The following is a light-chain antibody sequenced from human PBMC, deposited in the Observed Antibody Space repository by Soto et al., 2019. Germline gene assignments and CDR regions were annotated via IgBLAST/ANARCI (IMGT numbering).Light chain of an antibody. CDR2: GAS. Sequence: EIVMTKSPATLSVSPGERATLSCRASQSVSINLAWYQQKPGQAPRRLIYGASTRATAIPASFSGSGSGTDFTLTISRLEPEDFAVYYCQQYGSSGTFGQGTKVDI. J-gene: IGKJ1*01. CDR3: QQYGSSGT. V-gene: IGKV3-15*01. CDR1: QSVSIN.